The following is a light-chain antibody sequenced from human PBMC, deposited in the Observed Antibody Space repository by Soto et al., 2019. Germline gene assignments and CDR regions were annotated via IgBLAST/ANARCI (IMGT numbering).Light chain of an antibody. J-gene: IGKJ1*01. CDR3: QPYGSTPQA. CDR2: GAS. V-gene: IGKV3-20*01. Sequence: IVLSQSPPYLYLSPGERATLSCRASQSVSSSYLAWYQQKPGQAPRLLIYGASSRATGIPDRFSGSGSGTDFTLTISRLDPDNLADYYCQPYGSTPQAFLQGTRLDIK. CDR1: QSVSSSY.